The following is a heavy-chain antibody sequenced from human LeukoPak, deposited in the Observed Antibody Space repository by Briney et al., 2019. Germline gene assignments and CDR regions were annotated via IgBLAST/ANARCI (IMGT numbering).Heavy chain of an antibody. CDR3: ARVWQDNSGVDY. CDR1: GFTFSIYS. Sequence: GGSLRLSCAASGFTFSIYSMNWVRQAPGKGLEWVSYVSSNNSTVYYADSVKGRFTISRDNAKNSLYLQMNSLRDEDTAVYYCARVWQDNSGVDYWGQGTLVTVSS. J-gene: IGHJ4*02. V-gene: IGHV3-48*02. CDR2: VSSNNSTV. D-gene: IGHD2-21*01.